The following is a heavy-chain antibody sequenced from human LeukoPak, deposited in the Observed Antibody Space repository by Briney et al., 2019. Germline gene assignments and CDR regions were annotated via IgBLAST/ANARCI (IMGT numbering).Heavy chain of an antibody. CDR3: ARVGSHYGDYRRGWFDP. V-gene: IGHV3-48*01. CDR1: GFTFSSYS. D-gene: IGHD4-17*01. CDR2: ISSSSSTI. Sequence: GGSLRLSCAASGFTFSSYSMNWVRQAPGKGLEWVSYISSSSSTIYYADSVKGRFTISRDNAKNSLYLQMNSLRAEDTAVYYCARVGSHYGDYRRGWFDPWGQGTLVTVSS. J-gene: IGHJ5*02.